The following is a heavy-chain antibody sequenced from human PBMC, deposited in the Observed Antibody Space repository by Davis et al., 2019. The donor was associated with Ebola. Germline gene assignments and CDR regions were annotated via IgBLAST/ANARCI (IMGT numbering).Heavy chain of an antibody. Sequence: SETLSLTCTVSGGSITSGDSYWSWIRQPPGKGLEWIGEINHSGSTNYNPSLKSRVTISVDTSKNQFSLKMTSVTAADTAVYYCARGRPFFWGQGDPVTVSS. J-gene: IGHJ4*02. D-gene: IGHD2/OR15-2a*01. V-gene: IGHV4-34*01. CDR3: ARGRPFF. CDR1: GGSITSGDSY. CDR2: INHSGST.